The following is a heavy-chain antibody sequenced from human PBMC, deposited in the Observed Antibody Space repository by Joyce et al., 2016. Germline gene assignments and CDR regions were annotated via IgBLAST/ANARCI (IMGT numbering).Heavy chain of an antibody. CDR3: AKVRGGFWGGTDV. Sequence: EVQLVESGGGWVQPGRSLRLSCAASGFTFDLYGMHWVRQAPGKGLEWVSGITWNSDDIVYADNVKGRFTISRDNAKNSLYLQMNNLRAEDTALYYCAKVRGGFWGGTDVWGQGTTVTVSS. CDR1: GFTFDLYG. J-gene: IGHJ6*02. CDR2: ITWNSDDI. V-gene: IGHV3-9*01. D-gene: IGHD3-16*01.